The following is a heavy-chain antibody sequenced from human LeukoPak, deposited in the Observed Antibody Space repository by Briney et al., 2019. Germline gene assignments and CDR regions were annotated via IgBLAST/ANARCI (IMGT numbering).Heavy chain of an antibody. D-gene: IGHD3-22*01. Sequence: SETLSLTCAVYGGSFSGYYWSWIRQPPGKGLEWIGEINHSGSANYNPSLKSRVTISVDTSKNQFSLKLSSVTAADTAVYYCARAPSYYYDTSGYRFDYWGQGTLVTVSS. CDR3: ARAPSYYYDTSGYRFDY. J-gene: IGHJ4*02. CDR1: GGSFSGYY. V-gene: IGHV4-34*01. CDR2: INHSGSA.